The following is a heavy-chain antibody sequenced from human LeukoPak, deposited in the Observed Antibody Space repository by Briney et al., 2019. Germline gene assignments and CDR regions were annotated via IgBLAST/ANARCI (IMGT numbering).Heavy chain of an antibody. V-gene: IGHV1-3*01. CDR3: AISGVRGVIRYYFDY. CDR2: INAGNGNT. D-gene: IGHD3-10*01. CDR1: GYTFTSYA. J-gene: IGHJ4*02. Sequence: GASVKVSYKASGYTFTSYAMHWVRQAPGQRLEWMGWINAGNGNTKYSQKFQGRVTITRDTSASTAYMELSSLRSEDTAVYYCAISGVRGVIRYYFDYWGQGTLVTVSS.